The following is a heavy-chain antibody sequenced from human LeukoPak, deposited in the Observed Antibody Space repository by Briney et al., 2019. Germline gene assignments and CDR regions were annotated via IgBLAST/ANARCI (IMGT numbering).Heavy chain of an antibody. J-gene: IGHJ1*01. CDR2: ISSSSSYI. V-gene: IGHV3-21*01. CDR1: GFTFSSYS. D-gene: IGHD6-19*01. CDR3: ARDGHIAVAGTEYFQH. Sequence: KTGGSLRLSCAASGFTFSSYSMNWVRQAPGKGLEWVSSISSSSSYIYYADSVKGRFTISRDNAKNSLYLQMNSLRAEDTAVYYCARDGHIAVAGTEYFQHWGQGTLVTVSS.